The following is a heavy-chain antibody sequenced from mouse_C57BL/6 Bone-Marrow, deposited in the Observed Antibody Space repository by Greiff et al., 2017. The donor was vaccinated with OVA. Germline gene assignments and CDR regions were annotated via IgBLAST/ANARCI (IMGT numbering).Heavy chain of an antibody. J-gene: IGHJ4*01. CDR3: TRGYYGTHYYAMDY. CDR1: GYTFTDYE. Sequence: VQLQQSGAELVRPGASVTLSCKASGYTFTDYEMHWVKQTPVHGLEWIGAIDPETGGTAYNQKFKGTAILTADKSSSTAYMELRSLTSEDSAVYYCTRGYYGTHYYAMDYWGQGTSVTVSS. D-gene: IGHD1-1*01. V-gene: IGHV1-15*01. CDR2: IDPETGGT.